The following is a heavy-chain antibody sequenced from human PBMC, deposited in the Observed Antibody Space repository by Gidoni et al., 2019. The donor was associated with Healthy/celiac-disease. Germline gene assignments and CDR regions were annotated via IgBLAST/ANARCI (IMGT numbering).Heavy chain of an antibody. CDR1: AFPFGDHG. D-gene: IGHD1-1*01. Sequence: EVQLLYSGGAVARLGGSLRLSCVASAFPFGDHGMSWVRHAPGKGLEWVSGINWDGNHIDYGDSVKGRFTIARDNAKNSLYLKITSLRDDDTALYFCVRHPGTSQSATYFDSWGQGTRVTVSS. CDR2: INWDGNHI. J-gene: IGHJ5*01. V-gene: IGHV3-20*04. CDR3: VRHPGTSQSATYFDS.